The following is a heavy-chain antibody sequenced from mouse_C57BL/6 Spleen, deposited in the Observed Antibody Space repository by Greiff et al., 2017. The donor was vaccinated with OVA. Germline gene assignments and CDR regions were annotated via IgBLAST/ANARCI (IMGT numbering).Heavy chain of an antibody. CDR2: ISSGSSTI. CDR3: ARQDYSNYEGYYYAMDY. V-gene: IGHV5-17*01. Sequence: EVMLVESGGGLVKHGGSLKLSCAASGFTFSDYGMHWVRQAPEKGLEWVAYISSGSSTIYYADTVKGRFTISRDNAKNTLFLQMTSLRSEDTAMYYCARQDYSNYEGYYYAMDYWGQGTSVTVSS. D-gene: IGHD2-5*01. J-gene: IGHJ4*01. CDR1: GFTFSDYG.